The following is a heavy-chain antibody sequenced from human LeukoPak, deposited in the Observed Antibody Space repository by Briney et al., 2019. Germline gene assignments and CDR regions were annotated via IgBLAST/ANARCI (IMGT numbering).Heavy chain of an antibody. CDR2: ISSSSYI. Sequence: GGSLRLSCAASGFTFSSYSMNWVRQAPGKGLEWVSSISSSSYIYYADSVKGRFTISRDNSKNTLYLQMNSLRAEDTAVYYCAREDGRGYSYLDYWGQGTLVTVSS. D-gene: IGHD5-18*01. CDR3: AREDGRGYSYLDY. CDR1: GFTFSSYS. V-gene: IGHV3-21*01. J-gene: IGHJ4*02.